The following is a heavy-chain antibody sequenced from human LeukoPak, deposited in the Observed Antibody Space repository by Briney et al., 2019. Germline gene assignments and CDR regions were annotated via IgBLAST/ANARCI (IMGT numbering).Heavy chain of an antibody. CDR3: ARIGQSVHYYMDV. D-gene: IGHD3/OR15-3a*01. CDR2: IFYYGTS. V-gene: IGHV4-39*01. J-gene: IGHJ6*03. CDR1: GDSVSSPTYF. Sequence: PSETLSLTCTVSGDSVSSPTYFWGWIRHPPGKGLEWIGSIFYYGTSYYNPSLNSRVTISVDTSTNQFSLKLNSVTAADTAVYYCARIGQSVHYYMDVWGNGTTVDVSS.